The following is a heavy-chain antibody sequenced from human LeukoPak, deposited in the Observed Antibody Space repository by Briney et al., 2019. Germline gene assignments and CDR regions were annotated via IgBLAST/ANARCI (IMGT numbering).Heavy chain of an antibody. CDR1: GYTFTVDY. CDR3: ARAYSGYEAFDY. D-gene: IGHD5-12*01. Sequence: GASVKVSCKASGYTFTVDYIHWVRQAPGQGLEWMGWINPNSGGTNNAQKFQGRVTMTRDTSITYMELSRLRSDDTAVYYCARAYSGYEAFDYWGQGTLVTVSS. V-gene: IGHV1-2*02. J-gene: IGHJ4*02. CDR2: INPNSGGT.